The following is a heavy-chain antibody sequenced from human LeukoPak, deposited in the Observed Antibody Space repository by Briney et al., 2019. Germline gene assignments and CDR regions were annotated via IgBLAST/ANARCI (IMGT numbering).Heavy chain of an antibody. D-gene: IGHD3-22*01. CDR1: GGTFISYA. CDR2: INPNSGGT. V-gene: IGHV1-2*06. CDR3: ALATYYYDSSGYPFDY. Sequence: GASVKVSCKASGGTFISYAISWVRQAPGQGLEWMGRINPNSGGTNYAQKFQGRVTMTRDTSISTAYMELSRLRSDDTAVYYCALATYYYDSSGYPFDYWGQGTLVTVSS. J-gene: IGHJ4*02.